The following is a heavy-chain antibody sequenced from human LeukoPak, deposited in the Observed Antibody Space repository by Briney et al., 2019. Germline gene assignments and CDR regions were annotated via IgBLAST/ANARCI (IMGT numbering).Heavy chain of an antibody. CDR1: GYTFSSHG. CDR2: ISPNSGKT. V-gene: IGHV1-18*01. Sequence: GASVKVSCKTSGYTFSSHGITWVRQAPGQGLEWMGWISPNSGKTYYAQKFQGRVTMTTDTSTSTAYMELRSLRSDDTAVYYCARPNNYYDDNGYYNYFDPWGQGTLVTVSS. D-gene: IGHD3-22*01. CDR3: ARPNNYYDDNGYYNYFDP. J-gene: IGHJ5*02.